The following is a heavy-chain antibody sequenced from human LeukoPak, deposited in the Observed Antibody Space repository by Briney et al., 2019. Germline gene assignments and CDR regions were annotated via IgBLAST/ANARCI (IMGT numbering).Heavy chain of an antibody. D-gene: IGHD5-12*01. CDR3: ARKVAAFDI. V-gene: IGHV4-39*07. J-gene: IGHJ3*02. CDR1: GGSTSSSTYS. CDR2: INHSGST. Sequence: SETLSLTCTVSGGSTSSSTYSWSWIRQPPGKGLEWIGEINHSGSTNYNPSLKSRVTISVDTSKNQFSLKLSSVTAADTAVYYCARKVAAFDIWGQGTMVTVSS.